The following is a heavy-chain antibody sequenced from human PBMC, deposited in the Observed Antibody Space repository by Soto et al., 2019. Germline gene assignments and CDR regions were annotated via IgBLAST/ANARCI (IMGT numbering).Heavy chain of an antibody. J-gene: IGHJ1*01. CDR2: IWYDGSNK. V-gene: IGHV3-33*01. Sequence: PGGSLRLSCAASGFTFSSYGMHWVRQAPGKGLEWVAVIWYDGSNKYYADSVKGRFTISRDNSKNTLYLQMNSLRAEDTAVYYCARDRYCSGGSCYQEYFQHWGQGTLVTVSS. CDR3: ARDRYCSGGSCYQEYFQH. CDR1: GFTFSSYG. D-gene: IGHD2-15*01.